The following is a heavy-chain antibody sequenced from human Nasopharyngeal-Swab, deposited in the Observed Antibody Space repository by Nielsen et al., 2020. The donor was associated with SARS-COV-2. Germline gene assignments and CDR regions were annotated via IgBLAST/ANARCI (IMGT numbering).Heavy chain of an antibody. J-gene: IGHJ6*02. CDR2: ITSTGKYI. D-gene: IGHD3-3*01. V-gene: IGHV3-21*01. CDR3: ARLDFWSGYFGLDV. Sequence: GESLKISCVASGFTLSSYSMNWVRQAPGKGLEWVSSITSTGKYIDYADSLKGRFTISRDNAKNSLDLQMNSLRVEDTAVYYCARLDFWSGYFGLDVWGQGTTVTVSS. CDR1: GFTLSSYS.